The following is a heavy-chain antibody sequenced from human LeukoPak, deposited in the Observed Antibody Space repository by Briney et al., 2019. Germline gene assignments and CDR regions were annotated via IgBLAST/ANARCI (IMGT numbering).Heavy chain of an antibody. CDR2: ISWNSGST. CDR1: GFTFDDYA. CDR3: AKDTTIFGVVIPEDAFDD. J-gene: IGHJ3*01. V-gene: IGHV3-23*01. Sequence: GGSLRLSCAASGFTFDDYAMHWVRQAPGKGLEWVSGISWNSGSTYYADSVKGRFPISRDNSKNTLYLQMNSLRAEDTAVYYCAKDTTIFGVVIPEDAFDDWGQGTMVTVSS. D-gene: IGHD3-3*01.